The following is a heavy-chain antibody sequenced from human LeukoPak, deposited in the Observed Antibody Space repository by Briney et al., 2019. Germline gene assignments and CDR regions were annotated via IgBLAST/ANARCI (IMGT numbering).Heavy chain of an antibody. D-gene: IGHD5-12*01. J-gene: IGHJ6*02. CDR3: ARGPNVGYPYYYGMDV. CDR2: ISAYNGNT. Sequence: ASVKVSCKASGYTFTSYGINWVRQAPGQGLEWMGWISAYNGNTNYAQKLQGRVTMTTDTSTSTAYMELRSLRSDDTAVYYCARGPNVGYPYYYGMDVWGQGTTVTVSS. V-gene: IGHV1-18*01. CDR1: GYTFTSYG.